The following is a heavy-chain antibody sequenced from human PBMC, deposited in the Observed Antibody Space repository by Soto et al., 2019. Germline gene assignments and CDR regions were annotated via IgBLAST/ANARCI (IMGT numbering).Heavy chain of an antibody. CDR3: ARVYSGSYSDY. V-gene: IGHV4-4*02. D-gene: IGHD1-26*01. CDR2: IFHSGST. J-gene: IGHJ4*02. Sequence: QVQLQESGPGLVKPSGTLSLTCAVSGGSIRSNNWWSWVRQPPGKGLGGLGEIFHSGSTHDNPSLKPRVTISVDQSKNQFSRKLSSVTAADTAVYYCARVYSGSYSDYGGQGTLVTVSS. CDR1: GGSIRSNNW.